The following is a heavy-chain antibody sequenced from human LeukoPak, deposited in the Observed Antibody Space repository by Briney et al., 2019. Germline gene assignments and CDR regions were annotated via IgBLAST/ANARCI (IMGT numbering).Heavy chain of an antibody. CDR3: ASGLRIERYNFNY. CDR1: GYTFTDYY. CDR2: IIPNNGGT. V-gene: IGHV1-2*02. Sequence: ASVEVSCKASGYTFTDYYIHWLRQARGQGLEWMGWIIPNNGGTNYAPKFRGRVTMTRDTSISTAYMELSRLRSDDTAVYYCASGLRIERYNFNYWGQGTLVTVSS. J-gene: IGHJ4*01. D-gene: IGHD2-2*02.